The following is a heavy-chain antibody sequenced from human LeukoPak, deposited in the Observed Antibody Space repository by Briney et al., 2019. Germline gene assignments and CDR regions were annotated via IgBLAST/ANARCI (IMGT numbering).Heavy chain of an antibody. V-gene: IGHV3-53*01. Sequence: RPGGSLRLSCAASGFTFSSYAMSWVRQAPGKGLEWVSVIYSGGSTYYTDSVKGRFTISRDNSKNTLYLQMNSLRAEDTAVYYCARGDTIFGVLSPFEYWGQGTLVTVSS. CDR2: IYSGGST. D-gene: IGHD3-3*01. CDR1: GFTFSSYA. J-gene: IGHJ4*02. CDR3: ARGDTIFGVLSPFEY.